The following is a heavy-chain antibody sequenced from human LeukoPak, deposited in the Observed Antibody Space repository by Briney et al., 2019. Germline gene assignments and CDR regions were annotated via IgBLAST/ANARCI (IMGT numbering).Heavy chain of an antibody. CDR1: GYTLTELS. J-gene: IGHJ6*02. Sequence: GASVKVSCKVSGYTLTELSMHWVRQAPGKGLVWMGGFDPEDGETIYAQKSQGRVTMTEDTSTDTAYMELRSLRSEDTAVYYCATDGGSRRFYYYDMDVWGLGTTVTVSS. CDR3: ATDGGSRRFYYYDMDV. D-gene: IGHD1-26*01. CDR2: FDPEDGET. V-gene: IGHV1-24*01.